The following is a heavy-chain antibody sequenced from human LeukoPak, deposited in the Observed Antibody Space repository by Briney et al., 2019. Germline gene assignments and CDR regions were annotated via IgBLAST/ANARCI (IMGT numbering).Heavy chain of an antibody. Sequence: GGSLRLSCAASGFTFSSYWMSWVRQAPGKGLEWVANIKQDGSEKYYVDSVKGRFTISRDNAKNSLYLQMNSLRAEDTAVYYCARVVPPTDYGSGSYFWDPYYFDYWGQGTLVTVSS. CDR1: GFTFSSYW. D-gene: IGHD3-10*01. CDR3: ARVVPPTDYGSGSYFWDPYYFDY. CDR2: IKQDGSEK. V-gene: IGHV3-7*03. J-gene: IGHJ4*02.